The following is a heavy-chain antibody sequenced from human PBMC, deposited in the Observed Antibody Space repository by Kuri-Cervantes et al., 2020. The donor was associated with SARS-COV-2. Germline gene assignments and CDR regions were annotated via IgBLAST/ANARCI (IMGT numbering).Heavy chain of an antibody. D-gene: IGHD3-22*01. Sequence: GESLRLSCAASGFSLSRYTMNWVRQAPGKALEWVSSISGSGSYIYYADSVKGRFTISKESGENSLYLHMNSLRGDDTAVYYCARPTALFTMIVPFNICGQGTMVTVSS. V-gene: IGHV3-21*04. CDR2: ISGSGSYI. J-gene: IGHJ3*02. CDR3: ARPTALFTMIVPFNI. CDR1: GFSLSRYT.